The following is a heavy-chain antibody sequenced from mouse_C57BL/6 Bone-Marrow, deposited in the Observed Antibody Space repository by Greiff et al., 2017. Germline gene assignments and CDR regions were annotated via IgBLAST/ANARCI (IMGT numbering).Heavy chain of an antibody. V-gene: IGHV1-82*01. D-gene: IGHD1-1*01. CDR1: GYAFSSSW. CDR2: IYPGDGDT. J-gene: IGHJ3*01. CDR3: ARDDGSISFSY. Sequence: VQLQESGPELVKPGASVKISCKASGYAFSSSWMNWVKQRPGQGLEWIGRIYPGDGDTNYNGKFKGKATLTAATSSSPAYMQLSSLTSEDSAVYYCARDDGSISFSYWGQGTLVTVSA.